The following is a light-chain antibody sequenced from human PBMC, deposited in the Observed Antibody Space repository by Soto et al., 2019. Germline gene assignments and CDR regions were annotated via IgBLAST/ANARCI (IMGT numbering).Light chain of an antibody. CDR1: QNIKSY. V-gene: IGKV1-39*01. J-gene: IGKJ5*01. CDR2: AAS. CDR3: QQSYNNPT. Sequence: DIHMTQSPSSLSASVGYRFTITCRASQNIKSYLNWYQHKPGKAPNLLIYAASSLQSGVPSRLSGSGSGTRFTLTISSLQPEDYAIYYCQQSYNNPTFGQGTRLEIK.